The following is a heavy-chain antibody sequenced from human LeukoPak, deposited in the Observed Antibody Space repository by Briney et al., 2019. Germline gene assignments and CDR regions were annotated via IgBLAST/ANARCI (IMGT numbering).Heavy chain of an antibody. CDR1: GYTFTSYG. D-gene: IGHD1-26*01. J-gene: IGHJ6*02. CDR2: ISAYNGNT. Sequence: ASVKVSCKASGYTFTSYGISWVRQAPGQGLEWMGWISAYNGNTNYAQKLQGRVTMTTDTSTSAAYMELRSLRSDDTAVYYCARDPVGATRYYYYGMDVWGQGTTVTVSS. V-gene: IGHV1-18*01. CDR3: ARDPVGATRYYYYGMDV.